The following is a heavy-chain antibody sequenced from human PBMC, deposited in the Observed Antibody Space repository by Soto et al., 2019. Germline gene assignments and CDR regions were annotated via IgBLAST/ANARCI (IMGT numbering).Heavy chain of an antibody. CDR1: GGSISNYY. CDR2: IYYSGST. V-gene: IGHV4-59*08. D-gene: IGHD5-18*01. Sequence: SETLSLTCIVSGGSISNYYWSWIRQPPGKGLEWIGYIYYSGSTDYNPSLTSRVTISVDTSKNQFSLKLSSVTAADTAVYYCARHRYSYGVYYFDYWGQGTLVTVSS. CDR3: ARHRYSYGVYYFDY. J-gene: IGHJ4*02.